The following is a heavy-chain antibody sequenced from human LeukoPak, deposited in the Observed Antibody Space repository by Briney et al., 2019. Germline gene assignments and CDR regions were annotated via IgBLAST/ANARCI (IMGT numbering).Heavy chain of an antibody. D-gene: IGHD2-2*02. CDR1: GYSFTSYW. V-gene: IGHV5-51*01. J-gene: IGHJ4*02. CDR3: ARDYTRSSPFDY. Sequence: GESLKISCKGSGYSFTSYWIGWVRQMPGKGLEWMGTIYPGGSDARYSPSFQGQVTISADKSISTAYLQWSSLKASDTAIYYCARDYTRSSPFDYWGQGTPVTVSS. CDR2: IYPGGSDA.